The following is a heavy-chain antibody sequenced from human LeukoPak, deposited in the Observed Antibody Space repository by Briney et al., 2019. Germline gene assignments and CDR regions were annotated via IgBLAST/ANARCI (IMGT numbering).Heavy chain of an antibody. CDR1: GYTFTGYY. V-gene: IGHV1-2*04. D-gene: IGHD3-22*01. Sequence: GPVKVSCKASGYTFTGYYMHWVRQAPGQGLEWMGWINPNSGGTNYAQKFQGWVTMTRDTSISTAYMELSSLRSEDTAVYYCARDQGSSGYQPPQFDYWGQGTLVTVSS. CDR3: ARDQGSSGYQPPQFDY. CDR2: INPNSGGT. J-gene: IGHJ4*02.